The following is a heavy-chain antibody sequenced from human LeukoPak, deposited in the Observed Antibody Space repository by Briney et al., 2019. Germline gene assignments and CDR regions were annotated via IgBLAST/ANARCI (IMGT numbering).Heavy chain of an antibody. CDR2: ISSRGGTI. CDR1: GFSFSDYY. V-gene: IGHV3-11*01. J-gene: IGHJ4*02. Sequence: GGSLRLSCAASGFSFSDYYMSWIRQAPGKGLEWVSYISSRGGTIYYADSVKGRFTISRDNAKNSLYLQMNSLRAEDTAVYYCARDFGGYLNFDYWGQGTLVTVSS. D-gene: IGHD4-23*01. CDR3: ARDFGGYLNFDY.